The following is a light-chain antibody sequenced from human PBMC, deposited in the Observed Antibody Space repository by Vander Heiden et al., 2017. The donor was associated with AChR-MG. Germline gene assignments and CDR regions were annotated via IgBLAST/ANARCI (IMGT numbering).Light chain of an antibody. V-gene: IGLV2-14*01. CDR3: SSYTDTMI. CDR2: EVS. J-gene: IGLJ2*01. Sequence: SALTQPASVSGSPGQSITISCIASSRDIVGYNYVSWFQQEPGKAPKLIIYEVSSRPSGVSDRFSGSKSDNTASLTISGLRTEDEALYFCSSYTDTMIFGGGTMVTVL. CDR1: SRDIVGYNY.